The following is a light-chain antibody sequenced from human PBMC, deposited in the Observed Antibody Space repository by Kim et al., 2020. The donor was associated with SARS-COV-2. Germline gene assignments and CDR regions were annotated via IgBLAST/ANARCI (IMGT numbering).Light chain of an antibody. J-gene: IGLJ1*01. CDR1: SSDIGAFNY. V-gene: IGLV2-14*03. Sequence: GQSITISGTGTSSDIGAFNYVSWFQHHPGRAPKLLIYDVSERPSVISKRFSGSTSGYTASLTISGLQAEDEADYYCSSYTTANTRLFGAGTKVTVL. CDR2: DVS. CDR3: SSYTTANTRL.